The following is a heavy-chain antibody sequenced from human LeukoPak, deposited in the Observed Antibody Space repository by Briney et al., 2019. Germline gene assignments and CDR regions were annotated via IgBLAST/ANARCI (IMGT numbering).Heavy chain of an antibody. D-gene: IGHD6-13*01. V-gene: IGHV3-30-3*01. CDR3: AREYSSSWYLAFDI. J-gene: IGHJ3*02. CDR1: GFTFSSYA. CDR2: ISYDGSNK. Sequence: GGSLRLSCAASGFTFSSYAMHWVRQAPGKGLEWVAVISYDGSNKYYADSVKGRFTISRDNSKNTLYLQMNSLRAEDTAVYYCAREYSSSWYLAFDIWGQGTMVTVSS.